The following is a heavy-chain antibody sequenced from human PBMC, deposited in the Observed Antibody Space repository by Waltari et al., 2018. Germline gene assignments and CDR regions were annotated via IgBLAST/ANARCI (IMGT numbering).Heavy chain of an antibody. CDR2: IYHRGST. D-gene: IGHD1-26*01. J-gene: IGHJ6*02. CDR1: GYSISSGYY. V-gene: IGHV4-38-2*01. CDR3: ARLAWGEISGSYYYYGMDV. Sequence: QVQLQESGPGLVKPSETLSLTCAVSGYSISSGYYWGWIRQPPGKGLEWIGSIYHRGSTYYSPSLKSLVTISVDTSKNQFSLKLSSVTAADTAVYYCARLAWGEISGSYYYYGMDVWGQGTTVTVSS.